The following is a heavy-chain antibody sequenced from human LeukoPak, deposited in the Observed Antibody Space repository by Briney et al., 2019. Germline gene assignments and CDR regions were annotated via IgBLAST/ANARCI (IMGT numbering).Heavy chain of an antibody. V-gene: IGHV3-23*01. CDR1: TFTFSSYN. D-gene: IGHD5-12*01. CDR3: AKDMQTWPRFPDY. J-gene: IGHJ4*02. Sequence: GGSLRLSCAASTFTFSSYNMNWVRQAPGKGLEWVSGINDNGSTRFYAASVKGRFTSSRDNPKNTLYLQMNGLRVEDTAVYYCAKDMQTWPRFPDYWGQGTLVTVSS. CDR2: INDNGSTR.